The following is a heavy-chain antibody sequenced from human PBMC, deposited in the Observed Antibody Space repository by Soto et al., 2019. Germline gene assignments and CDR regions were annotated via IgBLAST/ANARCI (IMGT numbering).Heavy chain of an antibody. CDR2: IIPIFGTA. CDR3: ARKSDYYDSSGYRQFDY. D-gene: IGHD3-22*01. Sequence: QVQLVQSGAEVQKPGSSVKVSCKASGGTFSSYAISWVRQAPGQGLEWMGGIIPIFGTANYAQKFQGRVTITADESTSTAYMELSSLRSEDTAVYYCARKSDYYDSSGYRQFDYWGQGTLVTVSS. J-gene: IGHJ4*02. CDR1: GGTFSSYA. V-gene: IGHV1-69*01.